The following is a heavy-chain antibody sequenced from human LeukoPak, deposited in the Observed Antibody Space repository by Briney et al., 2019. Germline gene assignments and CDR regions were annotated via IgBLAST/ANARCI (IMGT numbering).Heavy chain of an antibody. J-gene: IGHJ6*02. CDR3: ARQGDTGYCSGGSSYSEPAVYRGMDV. CDR1: GYSFTSYW. Sequence: GESLKISCKGSGYSFTSYWIGWVRQMPGKGLEWMGIIYPGDSDTRYSPSFQGQVTISADKSISTAYLQWSSLKASDTAMYYCARQGDTGYCSGGSSYSEPAVYRGMDVWGQGTTVTVSS. V-gene: IGHV5-51*01. CDR2: IYPGDSDT. D-gene: IGHD2-15*01.